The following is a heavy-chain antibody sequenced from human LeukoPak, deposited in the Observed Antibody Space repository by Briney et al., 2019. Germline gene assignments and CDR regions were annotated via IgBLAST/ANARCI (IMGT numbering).Heavy chain of an antibody. CDR2: IRYDGSNK. CDR1: GFTFSSYG. J-gene: IGHJ6*03. Sequence: GGSLRLSCAASGFTFSSYGMHWVRQAPGKGLEWVAFIRYDGSNKYYADSVKGRFTISRDNSKNTLYLQMNSLRAEDTAVYSCAARSGIIDYYYYMDVWGKGTTVTVSS. D-gene: IGHD3-10*01. CDR3: AARSGIIDYYYYMDV. V-gene: IGHV3-30*02.